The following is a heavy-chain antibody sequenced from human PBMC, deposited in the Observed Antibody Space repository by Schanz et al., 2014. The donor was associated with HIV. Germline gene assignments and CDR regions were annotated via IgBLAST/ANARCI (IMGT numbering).Heavy chain of an antibody. V-gene: IGHV3-21*01. Sequence: VESGGGLVRPGGSLRLSCAASSFAFSAYSMNWVRQAPGKGLEWVASISSTGTYTYYAGSLKGRFTISRDNANNSLYLQVNRLTAEDTAVYFCARDSGSYVYFDDWGQGTLVTVSS. CDR3: ARDSGSYVYFDD. D-gene: IGHD1-26*01. CDR2: ISSTGTYT. CDR1: SFAFSAYS. J-gene: IGHJ4*02.